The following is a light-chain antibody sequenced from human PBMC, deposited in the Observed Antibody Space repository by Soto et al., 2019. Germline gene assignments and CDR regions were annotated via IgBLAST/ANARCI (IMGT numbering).Light chain of an antibody. Sequence: QSVLTQPASVSGSPGQSIAISCTGTSGDVGAYDYVSWYQHHPDKAPKLMIYEVSNRPSGVSDRFSGSKSVYTATLTISGLQAEDEADYFRGPHTSTLTPVFATG. CDR2: EVS. CDR1: SGDVGAYDY. CDR3: GPHTSTLTPV. J-gene: IGLJ1*01. V-gene: IGLV2-14*01.